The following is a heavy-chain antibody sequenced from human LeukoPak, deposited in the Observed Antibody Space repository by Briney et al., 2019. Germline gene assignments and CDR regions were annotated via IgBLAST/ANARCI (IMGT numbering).Heavy chain of an antibody. D-gene: IGHD5-24*01. V-gene: IGHV3-7*04. Sequence: WGSLRLSCVASGFPFSSYLMTWVRQPPGKGLEWVANIKQDGSKKSYVDSVKGRFTISRDNAKNSLYLQMNSLRAEDTAIYRCTRVGYIDEGIDYWGQGTLVTVSS. J-gene: IGHJ4*02. CDR3: TRVGYIDEGIDY. CDR2: IKQDGSKK. CDR1: GFPFSSYL.